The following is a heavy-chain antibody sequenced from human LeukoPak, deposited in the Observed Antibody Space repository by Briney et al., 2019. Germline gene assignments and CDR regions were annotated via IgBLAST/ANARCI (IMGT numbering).Heavy chain of an antibody. J-gene: IGHJ5*02. CDR1: GYTFSSYE. CDR2: MNPNSGNT. CDR3: ARDGIYGSGSYYEISWFDP. Sequence: ASVKVSCRASGYTFSSYEINWVRQATGQGLEWMGWMNPNSGNTGYAQKFQGRVTMTRNTSISTAYMELSSLRSEDTAVYYCARDGIYGSGSYYEISWFDPWGQGTLVTVSS. V-gene: IGHV1-8*01. D-gene: IGHD3-10*01.